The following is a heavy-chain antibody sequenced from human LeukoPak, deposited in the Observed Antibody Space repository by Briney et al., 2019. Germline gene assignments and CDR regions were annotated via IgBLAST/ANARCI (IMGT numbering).Heavy chain of an antibody. J-gene: IGHJ6*03. CDR3: ARHRRVGVPAAMKGYYYYYMDV. D-gene: IGHD2-2*01. V-gene: IGHV4-34*01. Sequence: SETLSLTCAVYGGSFSGYYWSWIRQPPGKGLEWIGEINHSGSTNYNPSLKSRVTISVDTSKNQFSLKLSSVTAADTAVYYCARHRRVGVPAAMKGYYYYYMDVWGNGTTVTISS. CDR1: GGSFSGYY. CDR2: INHSGST.